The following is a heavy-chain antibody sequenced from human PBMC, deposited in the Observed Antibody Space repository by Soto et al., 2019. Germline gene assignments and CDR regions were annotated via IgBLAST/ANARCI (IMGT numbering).Heavy chain of an antibody. D-gene: IGHD2-8*01. Sequence: ASVKVSCKASGYTFTSYYMHWVRQAPGQGLEWMGWISAYNGNTNYAQKLQGRVTMTTDTSTSTAYMELRSLRSDDTAVYYCARARTNGVSYWYFDLWGRGTLVTVSS. J-gene: IGHJ2*01. CDR1: GYTFTSYY. CDR3: ARARTNGVSYWYFDL. CDR2: ISAYNGNT. V-gene: IGHV1-18*04.